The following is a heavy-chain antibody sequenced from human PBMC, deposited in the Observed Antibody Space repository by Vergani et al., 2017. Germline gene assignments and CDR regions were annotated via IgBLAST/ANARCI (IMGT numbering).Heavy chain of an antibody. Sequence: QVQLQQWGAGLLKPSETLSLTCAVYGGSFSGYYWSWIRQPPGKGLEWIGEINHSGSTNYNPSLKSRVTISVDTSKKQFSLKLSSVTAADTAVYYCARGPFSAAPYYFDYWGQGTLVTVSS. CDR2: INHSGST. J-gene: IGHJ4*02. D-gene: IGHD6-13*01. CDR1: GGSFSGYY. CDR3: ARGPFSAAPYYFDY. V-gene: IGHV4-34*01.